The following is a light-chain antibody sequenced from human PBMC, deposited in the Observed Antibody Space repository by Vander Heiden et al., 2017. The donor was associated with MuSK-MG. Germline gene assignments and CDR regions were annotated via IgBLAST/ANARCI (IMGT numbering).Light chain of an antibody. Sequence: DIQMTQSPSSLSASVGDRVTITCRASQSISSYLNWYQQKPGKAPNLLIYAASSLQSGVPSRFSGSGSGTDFTLTISRLQPEDFATYYCQQSDSTQVTFGGGTKVEIK. CDR2: AAS. J-gene: IGKJ4*01. CDR1: QSISSY. V-gene: IGKV1-39*01. CDR3: QQSDSTQVT.